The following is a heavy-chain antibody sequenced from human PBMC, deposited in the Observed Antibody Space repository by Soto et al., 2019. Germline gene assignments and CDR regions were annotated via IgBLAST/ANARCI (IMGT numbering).Heavy chain of an antibody. D-gene: IGHD6-13*01. J-gene: IGHJ6*02. CDR1: GGSISGYY. V-gene: IGHV4-59*01. Sequence: PSETLSLTCTVSGGSISGYYWSWIRQPPGKGLEFIGYIYCRGSTNYTPSLKSRVTMSIDTSRNQFSLKVNSVTAADTAVYYCARQQLLPFYYALDVWGQGTTVTVSS. CDR2: IYCRGST. CDR3: ARQQLLPFYYALDV.